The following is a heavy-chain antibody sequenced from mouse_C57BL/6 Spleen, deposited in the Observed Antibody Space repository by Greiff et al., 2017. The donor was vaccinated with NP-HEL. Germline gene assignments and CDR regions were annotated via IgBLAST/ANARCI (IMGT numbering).Heavy chain of an antibody. CDR1: GYAFSSSW. D-gene: IGHD1-1*01. V-gene: IGHV1-82*01. J-gene: IGHJ2*01. CDR3: TRDYYGSSYPHFDY. CDR2: IYPGDGDT. Sequence: QVQLQQSGPELVKPGASVKISCKASGYAFSSSWMNWVKQRPGKGLEWIGRIYPGDGDTNYNGKFKGKATLTAVKSSSTAYMQLSSLTSEDSAVYFCTRDYYGSSYPHFDYWGQGTTLTVSS.